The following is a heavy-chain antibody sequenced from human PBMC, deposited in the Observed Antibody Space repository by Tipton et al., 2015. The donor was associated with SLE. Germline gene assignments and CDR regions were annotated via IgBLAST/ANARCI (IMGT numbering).Heavy chain of an antibody. V-gene: IGHV6-1*01. D-gene: IGHD6-19*01. Sequence: LRLSCAISGDSVSSTWAAWNWIRQSPSRGLEWLGRTYYRSNWYNDYADSVKRRITINPDTSKNQFSLQLNSVTPEDTAVYYCARVGGDSSGWYFDYWGQGKLVTVSS. CDR1: GDSVSSTWAA. J-gene: IGHJ4*02. CDR3: ARVGGDSSGWYFDY. CDR2: TYYRSNWYN.